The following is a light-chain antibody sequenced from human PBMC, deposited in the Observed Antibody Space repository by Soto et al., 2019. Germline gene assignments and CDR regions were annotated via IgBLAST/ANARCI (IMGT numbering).Light chain of an antibody. V-gene: IGKV3-11*01. J-gene: IGKJ5*01. CDR1: KSVSSY. Sequence: EIVLTQSPATLSLSPGERDTLSCRASKSVSSYLAWYQQNPGQAPRHLIYDASNRATGIPARFSGSGSGTDFTLTISSLEPEEFSVYYCQQRISNWPPVTFGQGTRLEIK. CDR3: QQRISNWPPVT. CDR2: DAS.